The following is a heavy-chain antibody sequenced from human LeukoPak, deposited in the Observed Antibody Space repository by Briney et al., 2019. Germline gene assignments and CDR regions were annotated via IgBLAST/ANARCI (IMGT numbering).Heavy chain of an antibody. CDR2: IIPIFGTA. D-gene: IGHD6-13*01. CDR3: ARDGIAAAGFGY. J-gene: IGHJ4*02. CDR1: GGTFSSYS. Sequence: GASVKVSCKASGGTFSSYSISWVRQAPGQGREWMGRIIPIFGTANYAQKFQGRVTITTDESTSTAYMELSSLRSEDTAVYYCARDGIAAAGFGYWGQGTLVTVSS. V-gene: IGHV1-69*05.